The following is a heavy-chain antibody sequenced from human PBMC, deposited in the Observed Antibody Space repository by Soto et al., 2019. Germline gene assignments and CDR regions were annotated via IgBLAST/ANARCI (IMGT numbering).Heavy chain of an antibody. CDR1: GFIFSSYW. Sequence: GGSLRLSCSASGFIFSSYWMNWVRQAPGKGLEWVANIRQDGSEKYYVDSVKGRFTISRDNANSLYLQMNSLRAEDTAVYYCVRDCGLERLRGASDIWDQRTIGSVSS. CDR2: IRQDGSEK. V-gene: IGHV3-7*01. CDR3: VRDCGLERLRGASDI. J-gene: IGHJ3*02. D-gene: IGHD6-19*01.